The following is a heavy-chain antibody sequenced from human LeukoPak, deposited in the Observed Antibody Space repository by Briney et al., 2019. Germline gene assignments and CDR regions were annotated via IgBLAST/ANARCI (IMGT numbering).Heavy chain of an antibody. D-gene: IGHD3-16*01. J-gene: IGHJ4*02. CDR2: IYYSGST. Sequence: SETLSLTCTVSGGSISSHYWSWIRQPPGKGLEWIGYIYYSGSTNYNPSLKSRVTISVDTSKNQFSLKLSSVTAADTAVYYCARVMGRRFGGAIQAFDYWVRGTLVTVSS. V-gene: IGHV4-59*11. CDR3: ARVMGRRFGGAIQAFDY. CDR1: GGSISSHY.